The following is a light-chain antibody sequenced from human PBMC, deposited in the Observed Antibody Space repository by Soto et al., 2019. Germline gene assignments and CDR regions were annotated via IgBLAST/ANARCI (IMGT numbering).Light chain of an antibody. CDR2: EAS. Sequence: EIVLSQSPCTLSLSPGERATLSCRASQSVGNNLAWYQQKPGQAPGLLIYEASTRATGIPARFSGSGSGTDFTLTISSLEPEDFAVYYCQQHANWPLTFGGGTKVDIK. V-gene: IGKV3-11*01. J-gene: IGKJ4*01. CDR3: QQHANWPLT. CDR1: QSVGNN.